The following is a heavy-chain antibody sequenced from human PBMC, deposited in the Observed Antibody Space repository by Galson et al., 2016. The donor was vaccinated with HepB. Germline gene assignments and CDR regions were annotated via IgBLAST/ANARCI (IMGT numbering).Heavy chain of an antibody. Sequence: SLRLXCAASGXXFSXXXMDXXXQAXXKGLEXLSXIASSGSPIYYADSVKGRFTISRDNARASVWLQMNSLRDDGTAVYYCARGLYYNSFDLWGQGKRVTV. CDR1: GXXFSXXX. J-gene: IGHJ3*01. CDR3: ARGLYYNSFDL. D-gene: IGHD3-3*01. V-gene: IGHV3-48*02. CDR2: IASSGSPI.